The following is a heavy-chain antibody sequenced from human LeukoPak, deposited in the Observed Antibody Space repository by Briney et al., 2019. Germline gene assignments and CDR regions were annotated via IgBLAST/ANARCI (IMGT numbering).Heavy chain of an antibody. Sequence: SQTLSLTCTVSGGSISSGDYYWSWIRQPPGKGPEWIGYIYYSGCTFYNPSLKSRVTISADTSKNQFSLKLSSVTAADTAVYYSAIGSSWGFFQHWGQGTLVTVSS. D-gene: IGHD6-13*01. CDR2: IYYSGCT. V-gene: IGHV4-30-4*08. CDR1: GGSISSGDYY. CDR3: AIGSSWGFFQH. J-gene: IGHJ1*01.